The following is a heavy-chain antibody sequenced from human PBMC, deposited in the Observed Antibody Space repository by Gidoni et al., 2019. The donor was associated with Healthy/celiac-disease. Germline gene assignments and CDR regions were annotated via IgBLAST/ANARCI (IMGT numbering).Heavy chain of an antibody. V-gene: IGHV5-10-1*03. D-gene: IGHD3-10*01. J-gene: IGHJ3*02. CDR3: ARHRAAFDI. CDR1: GYSFTIYW. CDR2: IDPSDSYT. Sequence: VQLVLSGAAVKKPGASLRISCQGSGYSFTIYWISWVRQMPGKGLEWMGRIDPSDSYTNDSPSFQGHVTISAEKSISTAYLQWSSLKAADTAMYYCARHRAAFDIWGQGTMVTVSS.